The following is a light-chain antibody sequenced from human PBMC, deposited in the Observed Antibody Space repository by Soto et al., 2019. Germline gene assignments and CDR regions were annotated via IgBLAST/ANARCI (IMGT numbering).Light chain of an antibody. Sequence: QSVLTQPPSVSGAPGQRVTISCTGSSSNIGAGYDVHWYQQLPGTAPKLLIYGNSNRPSGVPDRFSGSKSGTSASLAITGLQAEDDAYYYCQSYDSSLISFYVFVTRTKLTVL. CDR2: GNS. CDR3: QSYDSSLISFYV. J-gene: IGLJ1*01. V-gene: IGLV1-40*01. CDR1: SSNIGAGYD.